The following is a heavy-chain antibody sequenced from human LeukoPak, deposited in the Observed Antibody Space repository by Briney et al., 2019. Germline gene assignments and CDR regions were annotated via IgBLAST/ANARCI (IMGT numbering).Heavy chain of an antibody. V-gene: IGHV1-69*05. J-gene: IGHJ4*02. CDR3: ASGTYYYGSGSFF. CDR2: IIPIFGTA. D-gene: IGHD3-10*01. Sequence: SVKVSCKASGGTFSSYAISWVRQAPGQGLEWMGRIIPIFGTANYAQKFQGRVTITTDESTSTAYMELSSLRSEDTAVYYCASGTYYYGSGSFFWGQGTLVTVSS. CDR1: GGTFSSYA.